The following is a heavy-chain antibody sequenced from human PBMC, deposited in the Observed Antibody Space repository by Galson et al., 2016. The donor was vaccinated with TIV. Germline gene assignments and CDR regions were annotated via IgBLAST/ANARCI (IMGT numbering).Heavy chain of an antibody. J-gene: IGHJ5*02. Sequence: TLSLTCTVSGYSISSADYWAWIRQPPERGLEWLGYISHSGSTSYNPSLKTRVSISLDTSRNHFSLNLTSVTAADTAVYFRARQGNDYRGRFDPWGQGMLVTVS. CDR2: ISHSGST. CDR1: GYSISSADY. V-gene: IGHV4-38-2*02. D-gene: IGHD4-11*01. CDR3: ARQGNDYRGRFDP.